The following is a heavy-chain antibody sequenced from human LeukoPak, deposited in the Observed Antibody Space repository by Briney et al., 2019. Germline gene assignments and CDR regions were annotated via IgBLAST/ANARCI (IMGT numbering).Heavy chain of an antibody. CDR2: IYHSGST. CDR1: GGSISSSNW. J-gene: IGHJ4*02. Sequence: PSETLFLTCAISGGSISSSNWWSWVRQPPGKGLEWIGEIYHSGSTNYNPSLKSRVTISVDKSKNQFSLKLSSVTAADTAVYYCARGTHGMVRGVIKSYYFDYWGQGTLVTVSS. D-gene: IGHD3-10*01. CDR3: ARGTHGMVRGVIKSYYFDY. V-gene: IGHV4-4*02.